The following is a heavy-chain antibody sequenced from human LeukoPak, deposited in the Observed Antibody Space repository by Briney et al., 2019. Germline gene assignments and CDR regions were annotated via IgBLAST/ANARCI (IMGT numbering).Heavy chain of an antibody. CDR2: IYHSGST. CDR3: AREGGPYRPLDY. J-gene: IGHJ4*02. Sequence: PSETLSLTCAVSGGSISSGGYSWSWIRQPPGKGLEWIVYIYHSGSTYYNPSLKSRVAISVDKSENHISLKLTSVTAADTAVYYCAREGGPYRPLDYSGQGTLVTVAS. CDR1: GGSISSGGYS. V-gene: IGHV4-30-2*01.